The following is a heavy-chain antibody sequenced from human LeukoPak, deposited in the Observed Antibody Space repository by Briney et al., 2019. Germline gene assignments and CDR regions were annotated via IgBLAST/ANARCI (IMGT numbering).Heavy chain of an antibody. V-gene: IGHV3-7*01. CDR2: IKQDGSEK. CDR1: GFTFSSYS. Sequence: GGSLRLSCAASGFTFSSYSMNWVRQAPGKGLEWVANIKQDGSEKYYVDSVKGRFTISRDNAKNSLYLQMNSLRAEDTAVYYCARGNDYDSSGYYYVAPQYYFDYWGQGTLVTVSS. D-gene: IGHD3-22*01. CDR3: ARGNDYDSSGYYYVAPQYYFDY. J-gene: IGHJ4*02.